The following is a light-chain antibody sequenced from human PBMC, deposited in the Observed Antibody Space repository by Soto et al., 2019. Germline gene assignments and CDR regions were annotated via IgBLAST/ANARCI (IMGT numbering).Light chain of an antibody. CDR2: SNN. CDR1: SSDIGSNT. Sequence: QSVLTQPPSASGTPGQRVTISCSGSSSDIGSNTVHWYQQVPGTTPKLLIYSNNQRPSGVPDRFSGSKSGTSASLAISGLESEDEDDYYCAAWDVSLNGVVFGGGTKLTVL. J-gene: IGLJ2*01. V-gene: IGLV1-44*01. CDR3: AAWDVSLNGVV.